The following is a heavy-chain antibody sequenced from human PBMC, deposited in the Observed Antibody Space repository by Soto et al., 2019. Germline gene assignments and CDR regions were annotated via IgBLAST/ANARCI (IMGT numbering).Heavy chain of an antibody. J-gene: IGHJ4*02. CDR3: ARDVPGYSYGPYFDY. Sequence: NPSETLSLTCTVSGGSISSGDYYWSWIRQPPGKGLEWIGYIYYSGSTYYNPSLKSRVTISVDTSKNQFSLKLSSVTAADTAVYYCARDVPGYSYGPYFDYWGQGTLVTVSS. D-gene: IGHD5-18*01. CDR2: IYYSGST. CDR1: GGSISSGDYY. V-gene: IGHV4-30-4*01.